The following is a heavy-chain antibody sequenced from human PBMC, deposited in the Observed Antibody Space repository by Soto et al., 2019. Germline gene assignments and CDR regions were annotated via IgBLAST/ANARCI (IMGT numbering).Heavy chain of an antibody. Sequence: QIQLVQSGDEVKMPGASVTVSCKASGYTFTTYGMNWVRQAPGQGLEWLGWISAYSGNTNYAQKMQGRVTMTIDTPANTAYMELSILSFIDTAVQYCASGMGTTSSDGAFDVWGQVTMVSVS. D-gene: IGHD1-26*01. CDR2: ISAYSGNT. J-gene: IGHJ3*01. CDR1: GYTFTTYG. CDR3: ASGMGTTSSDGAFDV. V-gene: IGHV1-18*04.